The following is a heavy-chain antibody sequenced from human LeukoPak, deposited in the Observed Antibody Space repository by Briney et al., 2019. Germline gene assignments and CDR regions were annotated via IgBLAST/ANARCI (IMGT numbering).Heavy chain of an antibody. CDR1: GDSVFSNSS. Sequence: PSQTLSLTCAISGDSVFSNSSWNWIRQSPSRGLEWLGRTYYRSKWYNDYVVSVKSRININPDTSKNQFSLKLSSVTAADTAVYYCARVWRFGANNWFDPWGQGTLVTVSS. J-gene: IGHJ5*02. CDR2: TYYRSKWYN. D-gene: IGHD3-10*01. CDR3: ARVWRFGANNWFDP. V-gene: IGHV6-1*01.